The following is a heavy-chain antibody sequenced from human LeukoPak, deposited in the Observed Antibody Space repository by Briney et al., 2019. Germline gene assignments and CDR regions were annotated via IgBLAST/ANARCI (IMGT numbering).Heavy chain of an antibody. D-gene: IGHD2-2*01. CDR3: AIPYCSSTSCYGGTHPFDY. Sequence: GGSLRLSCAASGFTFSSYEMNWVRQAPGKGLEWVSYISSSGSTIYYADSVKGRFTISRDNAKNSLYLQMNSLRAEDTAVYYCAIPYCSSTSCYGGTHPFDYWGQGTLVTVSS. J-gene: IGHJ4*02. CDR1: GFTFSSYE. V-gene: IGHV3-48*03. CDR2: ISSSGSTI.